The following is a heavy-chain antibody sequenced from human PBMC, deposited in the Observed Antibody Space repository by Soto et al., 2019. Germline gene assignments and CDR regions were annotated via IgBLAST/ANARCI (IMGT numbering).Heavy chain of an antibody. CDR1: GFTFSSYA. D-gene: IGHD6-19*01. J-gene: IGHJ6*02. Sequence: QVQLVESGGGVVQPGRSLRLSCAASGFTFSSYAMHWVRQAPGKGLEWVAVISYDGSNKYYADSVKGRFTISRDNSKNTLYLQMNSLRAEDTAVSYCARGGSGWYKDGMDVWGQWTTVTVSS. CDR2: ISYDGSNK. V-gene: IGHV3-30-3*01. CDR3: ARGGSGWYKDGMDV.